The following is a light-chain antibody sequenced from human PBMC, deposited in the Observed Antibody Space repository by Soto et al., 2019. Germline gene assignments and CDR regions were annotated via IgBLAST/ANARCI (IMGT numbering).Light chain of an antibody. Sequence: DIQMTQSPSSLSASVGDRVTITCQASQDISNFLNWYQQKPGKAPKFLIYDASNLETGVPSRFSGSGSGTDFTFTISSLQPEDIATYYCQHYRSLPLTFGGGTKVEIK. V-gene: IGKV1-33*01. CDR1: QDISNF. CDR2: DAS. J-gene: IGKJ4*01. CDR3: QHYRSLPLT.